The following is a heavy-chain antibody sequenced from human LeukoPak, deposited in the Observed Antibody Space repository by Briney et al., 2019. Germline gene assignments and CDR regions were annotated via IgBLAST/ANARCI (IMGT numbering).Heavy chain of an antibody. CDR2: IYYSRST. J-gene: IGHJ2*01. V-gene: IGHV4-59*01. D-gene: IGHD4-11*01. CDR1: GGSISSYY. CDR3: ARSDYSYWYFDL. Sequence: SETLSLTCTVSGGSISSYYWSWIRQPPGKGLEWIGYIYYSRSTNYNPSLKSRVTISVDTSKNQFSLKLSSVTAADTAVYYCARSDYSYWYFDLWGRGTLVTVSS.